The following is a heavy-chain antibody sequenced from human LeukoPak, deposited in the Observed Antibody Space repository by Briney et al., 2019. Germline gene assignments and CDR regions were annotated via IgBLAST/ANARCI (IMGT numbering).Heavy chain of an antibody. J-gene: IGHJ4*02. CDR1: GFTFSSYA. V-gene: IGHV3-23*01. CDR3: ARERDYYDSSGYLNY. Sequence: GGSLRLSCAASGFTFSSYAMSWFRQAPGKGLEWVSAISGSGGSTYYADSVKGRFTISRDNSKNTLYLQMNSLRAEDTAVYYCARERDYYDSSGYLNYWGQGALVTVSS. CDR2: ISGSGGST. D-gene: IGHD3-22*01.